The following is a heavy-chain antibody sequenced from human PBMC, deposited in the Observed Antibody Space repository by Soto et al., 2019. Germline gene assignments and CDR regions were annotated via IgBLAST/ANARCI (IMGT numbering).Heavy chain of an antibody. CDR3: AKYEDGLITMVRGIDY. CDR1: GLTFSSYW. V-gene: IGHV3-74*01. J-gene: IGHJ4*02. CDR2: INSDGSST. D-gene: IGHD3-10*01. Sequence: GGSLRLSCAASGLTFSSYWMHWVHQAPGKGLVWVSRINSDGSSTNYADSVEGRFTISRDNSKNTLYLQMNSLRAEDTAVYYCAKYEDGLITMVRGIDYWGQGTLVTVSS.